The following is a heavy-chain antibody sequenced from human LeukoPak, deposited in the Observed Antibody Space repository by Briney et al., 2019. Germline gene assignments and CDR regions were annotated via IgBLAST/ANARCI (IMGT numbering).Heavy chain of an antibody. V-gene: IGHV1-8*01. CDR3: ARRAYDFWSGSQIYGMDV. Sequence: ASVRVSCKASGYTFTSYDINWVRQATGQGLEWMGWMSPNSGNTGYAQKFQGRVTMTRNTSISTAYMELSSLRSGGTAVYYCARRAYDFWSGSQIYGMDVWGQGTTVTVSS. CDR2: MSPNSGNT. D-gene: IGHD3-3*01. CDR1: GYTFTSYD. J-gene: IGHJ6*02.